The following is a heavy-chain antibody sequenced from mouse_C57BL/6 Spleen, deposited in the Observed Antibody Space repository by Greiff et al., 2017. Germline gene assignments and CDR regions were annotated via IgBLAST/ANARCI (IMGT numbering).Heavy chain of an antibody. CDR3: ARVGSNLYYFDY. CDR1: GFNIKDYY. D-gene: IGHD2-5*01. J-gene: IGHJ2*01. Sequence: EVQLQQSGAELVKPGASVKLSCTASGFNIKDYYMHWVKQRTEQGLEWIGRIDPEDGDTKYAPKFQGKATITADTSSNTAYLQLSSLTSEDTAVYYCARVGSNLYYFDYWGQGTTLTVSS. CDR2: IDPEDGDT. V-gene: IGHV14-2*01.